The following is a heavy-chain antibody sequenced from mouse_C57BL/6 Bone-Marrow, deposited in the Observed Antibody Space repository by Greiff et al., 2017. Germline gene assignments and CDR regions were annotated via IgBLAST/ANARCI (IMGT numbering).Heavy chain of an antibody. Sequence: DVKLQESGGDLVKPGGSLKLSCAASGFTFSSYGMSWVRQTPDKRLEWVATISSGGSYTYYPDSVKGRFTISRDNAKNTLYLQMSSLKSEDTAMYYCARPYGSSLAWFAYWGQGTLVTVSA. J-gene: IGHJ3*01. CDR1: GFTFSSYG. CDR3: ARPYGSSLAWFAY. V-gene: IGHV5-6*02. D-gene: IGHD1-1*01. CDR2: ISSGGSYT.